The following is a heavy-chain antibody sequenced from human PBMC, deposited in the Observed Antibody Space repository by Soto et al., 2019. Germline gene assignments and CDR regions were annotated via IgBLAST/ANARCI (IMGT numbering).Heavy chain of an antibody. CDR1: GGTFSSYA. V-gene: IGHV1-69*13. CDR3: AGGPTIFGVVIK. CDR2: IIPIFGTA. Sequence: ASVKVSCKASGGTFSSYAISWVRQAPGQGLEWMGGIIPIFGTANYAQKFQGRVTITADESTSTAYMELSSLRSEDTAVYYCAGGPTIFGVVIKWGQGTLVTSPQ. D-gene: IGHD3-3*01. J-gene: IGHJ4*02.